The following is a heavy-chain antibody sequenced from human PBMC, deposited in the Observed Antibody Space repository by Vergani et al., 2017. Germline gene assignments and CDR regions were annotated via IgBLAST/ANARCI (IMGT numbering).Heavy chain of an antibody. D-gene: IGHD5-18*01. V-gene: IGHV4-39*01. CDR3: ARGDTATNWFDP. J-gene: IGHJ5*02. CDR1: GGSISSSSYY. Sequence: QLQLQESGPGLVKPSETLSLTCTVSGGSISSSSYYWGWIRQPPGKGLEWIGSIYYSGSTYYNPSLKSRVTISVDTSKNQFSLKLSSVTAADTAVYYCARGDTATNWFDPWGQGTLVTVSS. CDR2: IYYSGST.